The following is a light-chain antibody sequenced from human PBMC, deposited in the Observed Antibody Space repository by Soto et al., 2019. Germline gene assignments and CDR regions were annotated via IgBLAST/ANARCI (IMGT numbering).Light chain of an antibody. CDR1: RDIRKY. CDR3: QQYIDVPQT. CDR2: EAS. J-gene: IGKJ1*01. V-gene: IGKV1-33*01. Sequence: DIQMTQSPSSLSASVGDRVTISCQTSRDIRKYLDWYQQKPGKPPQLLIFEASNLETGVPSRFSGRGSGTNLTLTISSLQPEDFATYYCQQYIDVPQTFGQGTKVDIK.